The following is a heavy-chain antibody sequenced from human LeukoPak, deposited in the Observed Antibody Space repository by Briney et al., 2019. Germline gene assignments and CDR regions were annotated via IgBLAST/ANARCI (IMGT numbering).Heavy chain of an antibody. Sequence: GGSLRLSCAASGFTFSSYAMSWVRQAPGKGLEWVSVIYSGGSTYYADSVKGRFTISRDNSKNTLYLQMNSLRAEDTAVYYCARVRGGYYEDYWGQGTLVTVSS. CDR2: IYSGGST. CDR1: GFTFSSYA. CDR3: ARVRGGYYEDY. J-gene: IGHJ4*02. V-gene: IGHV3-53*01. D-gene: IGHD2/OR15-2a*01.